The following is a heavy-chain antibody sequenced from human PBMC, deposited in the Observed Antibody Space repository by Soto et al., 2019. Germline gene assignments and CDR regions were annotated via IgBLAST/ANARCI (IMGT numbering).Heavy chain of an antibody. J-gene: IGHJ4*02. CDR2: IYYTGST. D-gene: IGHD2-2*02. V-gene: IGHV4-59*08. CDR3: ARLVGYTSKNQGGYYFDY. CDR1: GGSISSYY. Sequence: QVQLQESGPGLVRPSETLSLTCTVSGGSISSYYWSWIRHPPRKGLEWIGYIYYTGSTNYSPSLKGRVTISDDTSKNQFSLKLGSVTAADTGVYYCARLVGYTSKNQGGYYFDYWGQGILVTVSS.